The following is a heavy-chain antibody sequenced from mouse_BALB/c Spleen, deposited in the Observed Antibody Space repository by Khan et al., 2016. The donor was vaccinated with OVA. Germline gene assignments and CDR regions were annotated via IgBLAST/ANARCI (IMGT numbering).Heavy chain of an antibody. Sequence: QVQLKQSGAELVRPGVSVKISCKGSGYRFTDFTIHWVKQSHVKSLEWIGVISTYYGDTDYNQKFKGKATMTVDKSSSTAYMELARLTSEDSAIYYRERGGGGDRFVYWGQGTLVTVSA. CDR3: ERGGGGDRFVY. CDR2: ISTYYGDT. CDR1: GYRFTDFT. J-gene: IGHJ3*01. V-gene: IGHV1S137*01.